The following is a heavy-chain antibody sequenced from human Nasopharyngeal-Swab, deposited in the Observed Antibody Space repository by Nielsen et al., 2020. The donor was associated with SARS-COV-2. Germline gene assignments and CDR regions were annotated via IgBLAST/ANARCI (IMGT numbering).Heavy chain of an antibody. Sequence: SQTLSLTCAISGDSVSSNTAAWNWIRQSPSRGLEWLGRTYYRSMWNNDYAVSVRGRITINPDPSKNQFSLQLKSVTPEDTAVYYCARIAVAVSPVWGQGTLVTVSS. CDR1: GDSVSSNTAA. D-gene: IGHD6-19*01. CDR3: ARIAVAVSPV. CDR2: TYYRSMWNN. V-gene: IGHV6-1*01. J-gene: IGHJ4*02.